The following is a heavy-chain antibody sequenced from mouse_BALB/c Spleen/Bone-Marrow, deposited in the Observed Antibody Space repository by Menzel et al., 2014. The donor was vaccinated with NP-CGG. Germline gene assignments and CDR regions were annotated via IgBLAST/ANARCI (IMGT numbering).Heavy chain of an antibody. Sequence: VKLVESGPGLVGPSQSLSITCTVSGFSLTSYGVHWVRQPPGKGLEWLGVIWAGGSTNYNSALMSRLSISKDNSKSXVFLKMNSLQTDDTAMYYCARVIRYESCFDYWGQGTTLTVSS. D-gene: IGHD2-14*01. CDR2: IWAGGST. J-gene: IGHJ2*01. CDR1: GFSLTSYG. V-gene: IGHV2-9*02. CDR3: ARVIRYESCFDY.